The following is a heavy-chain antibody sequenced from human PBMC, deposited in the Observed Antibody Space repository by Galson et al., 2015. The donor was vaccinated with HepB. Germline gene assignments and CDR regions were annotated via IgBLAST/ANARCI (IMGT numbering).Heavy chain of an antibody. Sequence: TLSLTCAVSGSISSGANSWSWIRQPPGEGLEWIGYIFHNGDTYYNPSLKSRVTILVDRSKNQLSLNMTSVTAADTAVYYCAIASDTTRYFAYWGQGTLVTVSS. D-gene: IGHD2/OR15-2a*01. J-gene: IGHJ4*02. CDR3: AIASDTTRYFAY. CDR1: GSISSGANS. CDR2: IFHNGDT. V-gene: IGHV4-30-2*01.